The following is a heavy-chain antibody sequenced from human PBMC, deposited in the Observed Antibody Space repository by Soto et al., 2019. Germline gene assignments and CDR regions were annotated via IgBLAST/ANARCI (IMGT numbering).Heavy chain of an antibody. J-gene: IGHJ4*02. V-gene: IGHV4-31*03. Sequence: SETLSLTCTVSGGSIYSGTYYWSWVRQHPGKGLEWIGYIYDSGTTYYNPSLKSRLTISVDTSKSQFSLTLTSVTAADTAVYYCARGRYNYGYYFDYWGQGTLVTVSS. CDR2: IYDSGTT. D-gene: IGHD5-18*01. CDR1: GGSIYSGTYY. CDR3: ARGRYNYGYYFDY.